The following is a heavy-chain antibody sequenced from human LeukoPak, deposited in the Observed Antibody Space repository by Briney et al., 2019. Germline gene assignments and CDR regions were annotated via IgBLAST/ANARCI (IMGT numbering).Heavy chain of an antibody. CDR1: GFTFSSYA. V-gene: IGHV3-9*01. CDR2: ISWNSGSI. CDR3: AKGSDYGEGYFQH. J-gene: IGHJ1*01. D-gene: IGHD4-17*01. Sequence: GGSLRLSCAASGFTFSSYAMSWVRQAPGKGLEWVSGISWNSGSIGYADSVKGRFTISRDNAKNSLYLQMNSLRAEDTALYYCAKGSDYGEGYFQHWGQGTLVTVSS.